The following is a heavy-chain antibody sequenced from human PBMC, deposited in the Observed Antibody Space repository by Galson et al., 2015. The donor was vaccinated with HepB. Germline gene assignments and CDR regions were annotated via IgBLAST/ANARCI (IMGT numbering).Heavy chain of an antibody. CDR2: FYTSGGT. CDR3: ARGVVGATAPDY. J-gene: IGHJ4*02. D-gene: IGHD1-26*01. CDR1: GDSISLYK. Sequence: ETLSLTCTVSGDSISLYKWSWIRQTAGKGLEWIGRFYTSGGTNYNPSLRGRVTVSLDMSAKQFSLTLNSVTAADTAVYYCARGVVGATAPDYWGQGTLVTVSS. V-gene: IGHV4-4*07.